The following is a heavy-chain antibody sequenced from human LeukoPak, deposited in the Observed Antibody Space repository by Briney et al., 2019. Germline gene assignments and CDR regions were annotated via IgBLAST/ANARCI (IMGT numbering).Heavy chain of an antibody. CDR3: ARDYDFWSGYYYY. CDR1: GFTFSSYW. CDR2: IKRDGSEK. J-gene: IGHJ4*02. Sequence: GGSLRLSCAASGFTFSSYWMSWVRQAPGKGLEWVANIKRDGSEKHYVDSVKGRFTISRDNAKNSLFLQMNSLRVEDTAVYYCARDYDFWSGYYYYWGQGTLVTVSS. D-gene: IGHD3-3*01. V-gene: IGHV3-7*01.